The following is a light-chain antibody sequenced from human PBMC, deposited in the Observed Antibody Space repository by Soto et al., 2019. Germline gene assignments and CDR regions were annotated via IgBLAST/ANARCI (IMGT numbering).Light chain of an antibody. CDR3: SSYTSSSTLV. V-gene: IGLV2-14*01. J-gene: IGLJ2*01. CDR2: EVS. Sequence: QSALTQPASVSGSPGQSITISCTGSSSDVGGYNYVSWYQQHPGKAPKLMIYEVSNRPSGISNRFSGSKSGNTASLTLSGLQAEDEAEYYCSSYTSSSTLVFGGGTQLPVL. CDR1: SSDVGGYNY.